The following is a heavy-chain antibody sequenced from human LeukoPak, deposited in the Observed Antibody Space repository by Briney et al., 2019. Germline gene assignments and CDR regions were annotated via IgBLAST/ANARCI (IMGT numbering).Heavy chain of an antibody. Sequence: PSETLSLTCTVSGVSLSSYYWSWLRQPARKDREWIEYIYYSGNTNYNPYLKSRVTISIDTSKNQFSLKLSSVTAADTAVYYCARVGNGHFDYWGQGTLVTVSS. CDR2: IYYSGNT. D-gene: IGHD2-8*01. V-gene: IGHV4-59*01. J-gene: IGHJ4*02. CDR3: ARVGNGHFDY. CDR1: GVSLSSYY.